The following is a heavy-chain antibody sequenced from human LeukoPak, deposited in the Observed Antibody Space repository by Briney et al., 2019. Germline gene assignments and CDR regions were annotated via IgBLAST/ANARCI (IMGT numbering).Heavy chain of an antibody. Sequence: SETLSLTCTVSGGSISSYYWSWIRQPPGKGLEWIGYIYYSGSTNYNPSLKSRVTISVDTSKNQFSLKLSSVTAADTAVYYCARGSAMVTALLDYWGQGTLVTVSS. J-gene: IGHJ4*02. CDR3: ARGSAMVTALLDY. CDR2: IYYSGST. D-gene: IGHD5-18*01. CDR1: GGSISSYY. V-gene: IGHV4-59*12.